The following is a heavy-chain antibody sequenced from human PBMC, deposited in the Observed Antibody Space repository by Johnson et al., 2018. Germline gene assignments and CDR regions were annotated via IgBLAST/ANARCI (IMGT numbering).Heavy chain of an antibody. CDR1: RFTFSSYD. J-gene: IGHJ3*02. CDR2: MGTAGDT. CDR3: ARGLSAQGSSAFDI. Sequence: EEQLVESGGGLVQAGGSLRLSCAASRFTFSSYDMHWVRQATGKGLEWVSAMGTAGDTYYPGSVKGRFTISRENAKNSLYLQMNSLRAGDTAVYYCARGLSAQGSSAFDIWGQGTMVTVSS. D-gene: IGHD2-2*01. V-gene: IGHV3-13*01.